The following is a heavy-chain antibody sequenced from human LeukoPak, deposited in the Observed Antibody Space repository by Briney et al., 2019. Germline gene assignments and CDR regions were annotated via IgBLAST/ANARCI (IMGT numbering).Heavy chain of an antibody. D-gene: IGHD5-18*01. CDR3: ASNSYGFCFDY. V-gene: IGHV4-34*01. CDR1: GGSFSGYY. J-gene: IGHJ4*02. CDR2: INHSGST. Sequence: SETLSRTCAVCGGSFSGYYWSWIRQPPGKGLEWIGEINHSGSTNYNPSLKSRVTISVDTSKNQFSLKLSSVTAADTAVYYCASNSYGFCFDYWGQGTLATVSS.